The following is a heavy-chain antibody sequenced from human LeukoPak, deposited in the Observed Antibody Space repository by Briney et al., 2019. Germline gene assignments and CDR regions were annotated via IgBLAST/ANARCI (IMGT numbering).Heavy chain of an antibody. V-gene: IGHV4-38-2*02. J-gene: IGHJ3*02. CDR3: ARRVVGATIDAFDI. D-gene: IGHD1-26*01. Sequence: PSETLSLTCTVSGYSISSGYYWGWIRQPPGKGLEWIGSIYYSGSTYYNPSLKSRVTIFVDTSKNQFSLKLSSVTGANTAVYYCARRVVGATIDAFDIWGQGTMVTVSS. CDR1: GYSISSGYY. CDR2: IYYSGST.